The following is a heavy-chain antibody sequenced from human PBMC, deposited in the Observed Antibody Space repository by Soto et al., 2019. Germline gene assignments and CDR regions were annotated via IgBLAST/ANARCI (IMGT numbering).Heavy chain of an antibody. D-gene: IGHD2-15*01. CDR1: GGTFSSYA. J-gene: IGHJ4*02. V-gene: IGHV1-69*12. CDR3: ATKRGYCSGGSCYYYFDY. CDR2: IIPIFGTA. Sequence: QVQLVQSGAEVKKPGSSVKVSCKASGGTFSSYAISWVRQAPGQGLEWMGGIIPIFGTANYAQKFQGRVTITAAESTSTAYMELSSLRSEDTAVYYCATKRGYCSGGSCYYYFDYWGQGTLVTVSS.